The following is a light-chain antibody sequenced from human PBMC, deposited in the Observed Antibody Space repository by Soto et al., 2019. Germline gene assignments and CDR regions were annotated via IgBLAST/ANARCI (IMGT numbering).Light chain of an antibody. CDR3: AAWDDSLNGRV. V-gene: IGLV1-44*01. CDR1: SSNIGRNA. CDR2: SNN. Sequence: QPVLTQPPSASGTPGQRVTISCSGSSSNIGRNAVNWYQQLPGTAPKLLIYSNNQRPSGVPDRFSGSKSGTSASLAISGLQSEDEADYYCAAWDDSLNGRVFGGGTKVTVL. J-gene: IGLJ3*02.